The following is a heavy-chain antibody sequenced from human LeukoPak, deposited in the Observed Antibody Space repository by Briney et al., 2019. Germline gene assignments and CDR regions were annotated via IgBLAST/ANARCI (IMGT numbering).Heavy chain of an antibody. CDR1: GFTFDDYA. CDR3: ARADSSDRAFDY. D-gene: IGHD6-19*01. Sequence: PGGSLRLSCAASGFTFDDYAMHWVRQTPGKGLEWVSGISWNSVTIAYADSVKGRFTISRGNAKNSLYLQMNSLRTDDMALYYCARADSSDRAFDYWGQGTLVTVSS. J-gene: IGHJ4*02. V-gene: IGHV3-9*03. CDR2: ISWNSVTI.